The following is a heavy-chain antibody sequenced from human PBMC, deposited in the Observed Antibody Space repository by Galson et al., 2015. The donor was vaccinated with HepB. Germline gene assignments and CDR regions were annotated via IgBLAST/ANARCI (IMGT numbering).Heavy chain of an antibody. CDR1: GFTFSSYW. CDR3: ARDRPLHPTTVDLFDY. D-gene: IGHD4-23*01. CDR2: IKQDGSEK. V-gene: IGHV3-7*03. J-gene: IGHJ4*02. Sequence: SLRLSCAASGFTFSSYWMSWVRQAPGKGLEWVANIKQDGSEKYYVESVKGRFTISRDNAKNSLYLHMNSLRAEDTAVYYCARDRPLHPTTVDLFDYWGQGTLVTVSS.